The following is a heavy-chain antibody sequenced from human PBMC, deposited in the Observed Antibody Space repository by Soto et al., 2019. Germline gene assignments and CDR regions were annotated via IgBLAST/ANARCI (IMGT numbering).Heavy chain of an antibody. CDR2: IIPIFRTP. J-gene: IGHJ6*02. CDR1: GGTFRNYA. V-gene: IGHV1-69*12. Sequence: HVQLVQSGAEVKKPGSSVKVSCKASGGTFRNYAISWVRQAPGQGLEWMGGIIPIFRTPDYAQKFQGRVTITADECTSLADSVLNSLSSEVTGVYYCARVPGSPAAGPWSYYGMDVWGQGTTVTVSS. CDR3: ARVPGSPAAGPWSYYGMDV. D-gene: IGHD2-2*01.